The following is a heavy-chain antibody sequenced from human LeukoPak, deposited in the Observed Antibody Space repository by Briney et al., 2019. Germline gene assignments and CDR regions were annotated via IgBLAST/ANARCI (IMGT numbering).Heavy chain of an antibody. CDR1: GYSFTSYW. Sequence: GESLKISCKGSGYSFTSYWIGWVRQMPGKGLEWMGIIYSGDSDTIYSPSFQGQVTITADKSIRTAYLQWSRLKASDTAMYYCARRGYFDWLVSAFDIWGQGTMVTVSS. D-gene: IGHD3-9*01. CDR3: ARRGYFDWLVSAFDI. CDR2: IYSGDSDT. V-gene: IGHV5-51*01. J-gene: IGHJ3*02.